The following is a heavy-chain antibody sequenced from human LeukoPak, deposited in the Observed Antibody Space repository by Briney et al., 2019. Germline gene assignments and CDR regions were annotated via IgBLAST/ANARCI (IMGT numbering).Heavy chain of an antibody. V-gene: IGHV3-48*04. Sequence: GGSLRLSCAASGFTFSSHSMNWVRQAPGKGLEWVSYISSSSSTIYYADSVKGRFTISRDNAKNSLYLQMNSLRAEDTAVYYCARDYYDSSGPGDFDYWGQGTLVTVSS. CDR1: GFTFSSHS. CDR3: ARDYYDSSGPGDFDY. J-gene: IGHJ4*02. D-gene: IGHD3-22*01. CDR2: ISSSSSTI.